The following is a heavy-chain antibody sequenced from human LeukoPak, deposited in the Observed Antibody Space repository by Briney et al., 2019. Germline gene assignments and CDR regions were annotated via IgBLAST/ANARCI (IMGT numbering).Heavy chain of an antibody. V-gene: IGHV1-69*05. Sequence: ASVKVSCKASGGTFSSYAISWVRQAPGQGLEWMGGIIPIFGTANYAQKFQGRVTMTRDTSTSTVYMELSSLRSEDTAVYYCARVPYCSNGICYTHYYCDYWGQGTLVTV. J-gene: IGHJ4*02. CDR3: ARVPYCSNGICYTHYYCDY. D-gene: IGHD2-8*01. CDR2: IIPIFGTA. CDR1: GGTFSSYA.